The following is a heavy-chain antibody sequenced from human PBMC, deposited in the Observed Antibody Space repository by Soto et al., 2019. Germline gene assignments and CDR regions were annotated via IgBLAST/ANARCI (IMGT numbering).Heavy chain of an antibody. Sequence: GGSLRLSCAASGFTFSSHAMHWVRQAPGKGLEWVAVISYDGSNKYYADSVKGRFTISRDNSKNTLYLQMNSLRAEDTAVYYCARDGVNTVTTRWAFDIWGQGTMVTVSS. D-gene: IGHD4-17*01. CDR2: ISYDGSNK. CDR3: ARDGVNTVTTRWAFDI. CDR1: GFTFSSHA. J-gene: IGHJ3*02. V-gene: IGHV3-30-3*01.